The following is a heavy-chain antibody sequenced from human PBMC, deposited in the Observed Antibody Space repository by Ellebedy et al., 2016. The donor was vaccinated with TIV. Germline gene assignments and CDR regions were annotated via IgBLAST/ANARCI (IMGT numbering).Heavy chain of an antibody. CDR3: AKISPTHRGAFDI. D-gene: IGHD3-3*02. CDR2: FGGRSTTT. Sequence: GGSLRLXXEASGFTFSSYAMSRLRQAPGKGLEWVSVFGGRSTTTYYADSVKGRFTISRDNSKNTLFLQMNSLRGDDTARYYCAKISPTHRGAFDIWGQGTMVTVSS. CDR1: GFTFSSYA. V-gene: IGHV3-23*01. J-gene: IGHJ3*02.